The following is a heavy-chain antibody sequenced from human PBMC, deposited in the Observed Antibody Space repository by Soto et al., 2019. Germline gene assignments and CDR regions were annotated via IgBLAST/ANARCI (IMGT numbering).Heavy chain of an antibody. CDR2: ISVSSDKT. D-gene: IGHD1-26*01. CDR1: GYSFIPDA. V-gene: IGHV3-23*01. J-gene: IGHJ6*02. CDR3: TRWDGYADV. Sequence: ELPMSESGGGLVQPGGYLSLSCGGTGYSFIPDATTWGRQAPGKGLEWISGISVSSDKTFYLDSVRGRFTISRDNSKNTLYLQMNSLRDEDTAVYYCTRWDGYADVWGQVTTVIVSS.